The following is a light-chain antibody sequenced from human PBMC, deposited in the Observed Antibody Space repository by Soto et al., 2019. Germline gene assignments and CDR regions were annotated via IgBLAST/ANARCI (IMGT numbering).Light chain of an antibody. Sequence: DIQMTQSPSSLSASVGDRVTITCRASQSISSYLNWYQQKPGKAPKLLIYAASSLQSGVPSRFSGSGSGTDFTLTISRLQPEDFATYYCQQLNSYPRTFGQGTK. V-gene: IGKV1-39*01. CDR1: QSISSY. CDR3: QQLNSYPRT. J-gene: IGKJ2*01. CDR2: AAS.